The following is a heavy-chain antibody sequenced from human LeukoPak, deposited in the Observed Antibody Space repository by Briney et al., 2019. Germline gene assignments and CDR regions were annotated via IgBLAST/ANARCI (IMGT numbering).Heavy chain of an antibody. Sequence: ASVKVSCKASGYTFTGYYMHWVRQAPGQGLEWMGWINPNSGGTNYAQKFQGRVTMTRDTSISTAYMELSRLRSDDTAVYYCAGPYCSSTSCDAYYYYYMDVWGKGTTVTVSS. CDR1: GYTFTGYY. V-gene: IGHV1-2*02. D-gene: IGHD2-2*01. CDR2: INPNSGGT. CDR3: AGPYCSSTSCDAYYYYYMDV. J-gene: IGHJ6*03.